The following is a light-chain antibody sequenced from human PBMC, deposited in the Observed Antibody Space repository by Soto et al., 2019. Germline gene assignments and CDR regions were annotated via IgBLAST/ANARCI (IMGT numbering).Light chain of an antibody. V-gene: IGKV1-39*01. Sequence: DIQMTQSPSSLSASVGDRVTITCRASLTIGDSLSWFQQKAGKPPTLLIYGASALQSGVPARFSGSGSGTDFTLTISNMQREDFATYCCLQTYNLPRTFGQGTKVDNK. CDR2: GAS. J-gene: IGKJ1*01. CDR1: LTIGDS. CDR3: LQTYNLPRT.